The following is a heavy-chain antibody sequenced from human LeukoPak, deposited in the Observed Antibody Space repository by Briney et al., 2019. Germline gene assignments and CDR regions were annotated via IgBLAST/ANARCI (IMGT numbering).Heavy chain of an antibody. Sequence: ASVKVSCKASGYTFTGYYMHWVRQAPGQGLEWMGWINPNSGGTNYAQKFQGRVTMTRDTSISTAYMELSRLRSDDTAVYYCARDIPQYCSGGSCYRTDDAFDIWGQATMVAVSS. CDR2: INPNSGGT. J-gene: IGHJ3*02. CDR3: ARDIPQYCSGGSCYRTDDAFDI. CDR1: GYTFTGYY. D-gene: IGHD2-15*01. V-gene: IGHV1-2*02.